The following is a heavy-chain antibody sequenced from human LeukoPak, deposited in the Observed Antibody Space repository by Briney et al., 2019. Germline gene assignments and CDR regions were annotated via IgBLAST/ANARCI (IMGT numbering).Heavy chain of an antibody. CDR2: INPNRGGT. J-gene: IGHJ4*02. Sequence: ASVKVSCKASGYTFTGYYMHWVRQAPGQGLEWMGRINPNRGGTNYAQKFQGRVTMTRDTSISTAYMELSRLRSDDTAVYYCARWELGYSSSPFDYWGQGTLVTVSS. V-gene: IGHV1-2*06. D-gene: IGHD6-13*01. CDR3: ARWELGYSSSPFDY. CDR1: GYTFTGYY.